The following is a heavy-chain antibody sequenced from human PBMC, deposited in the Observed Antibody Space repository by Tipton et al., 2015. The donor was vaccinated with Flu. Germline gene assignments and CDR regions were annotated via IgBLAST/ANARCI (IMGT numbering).Heavy chain of an antibody. CDR2: IYKTGIT. D-gene: IGHD2-2*01. CDR1: SASSSSTTYY. Sequence: TLSLTCDVSSASSSSTTYYWGWIRQPPGKGLEWIGSIYKTGITDYNPSLKSRVTLSLDTSKNQFSLKVRSVNAADTAVYYCAPSTRYWTGGHFFGWWGRGTQVTVSS. J-gene: IGHJ4*02. V-gene: IGHV4-39*07. CDR3: APSTRYWTGGHFFGW.